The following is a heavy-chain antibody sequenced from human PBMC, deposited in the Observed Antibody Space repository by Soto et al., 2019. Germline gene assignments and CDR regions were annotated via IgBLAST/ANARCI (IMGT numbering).Heavy chain of an antibody. CDR1: GFAFSSYG. Sequence: QVQLVESGGGVVQPGRSLRLSCAASGFAFSSYGMHWVRQAPGKGLEWVALISYDGSNKYYADSVKGRFTISRDNSKNTLYLQMNSLRAEDTAMFYCAKDLLGGVRYYYGMDVWGQGTTVTVSS. CDR2: ISYDGSNK. D-gene: IGHD3-10*02. CDR3: AKDLLGGVRYYYGMDV. V-gene: IGHV3-30*18. J-gene: IGHJ6*02.